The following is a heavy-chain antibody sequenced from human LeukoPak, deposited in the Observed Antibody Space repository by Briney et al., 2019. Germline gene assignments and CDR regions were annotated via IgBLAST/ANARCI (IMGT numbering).Heavy chain of an antibody. CDR2: INPNSGGT. V-gene: IGHV1-2*02. CDR3: ARSPGYGYGYIDY. CDR1: GYTFTGYY. D-gene: IGHD5-18*01. Sequence: ASVKVPCKASGYTFTGYYMHWVRQAPGQGLEWMGWINPNSGGTNYAQKFQGRVTMTRDTSISTAYMELSRLRSDDTAVYYCARSPGYGYGYIDYWGQGTLVTVSS. J-gene: IGHJ4*02.